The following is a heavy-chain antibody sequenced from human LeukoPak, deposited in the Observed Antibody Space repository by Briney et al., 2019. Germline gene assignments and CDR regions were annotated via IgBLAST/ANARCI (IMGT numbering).Heavy chain of an antibody. J-gene: IGHJ4*02. Sequence: GGSLRLSCAASGFTISSYWMHWVRQAPGKGLVWVSRINSDGSSTSYADSVKGRFTISRDNAKNTLYLQMNSLRAEDTAVYYCARGPYDFWSGYKGTAYFDYWGQGTLVTVSS. CDR1: GFTISSYW. V-gene: IGHV3-74*01. D-gene: IGHD3-3*01. CDR3: ARGPYDFWSGYKGTAYFDY. CDR2: INSDGSST.